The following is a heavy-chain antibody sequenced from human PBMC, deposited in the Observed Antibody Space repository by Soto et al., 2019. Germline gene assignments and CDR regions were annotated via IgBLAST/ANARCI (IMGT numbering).Heavy chain of an antibody. CDR3: ATGQYSSSWYYFDY. V-gene: IGHV1-3*01. CDR1: GYTFTSYA. CDR2: INAGNGNT. J-gene: IGHJ4*02. Sequence: GASVKVSCKASGYTFTSYAMHWVRQAPGQRLEWMVWINAGNGNTKYSQKFQGRVTITRDTSTDTAYMELSSLRSEDTAVYYCATGQYSSSWYYFDYWGQGTLVTVSS. D-gene: IGHD6-13*01.